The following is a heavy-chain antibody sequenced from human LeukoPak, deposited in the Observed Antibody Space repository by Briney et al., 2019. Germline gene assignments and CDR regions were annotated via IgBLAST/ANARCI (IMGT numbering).Heavy chain of an antibody. V-gene: IGHV1-46*01. D-gene: IGHD3-9*01. CDR1: GYSFTIYY. J-gene: IGHJ4*02. CDR3: VRDASDWSYYFDS. Sequence: ASVKVSCKASGYSFTIYYIHWVRQAPGQGLEWMGVINPNDGSTTYAQKFQGRLTMTRDMSANTVYMDLNRLRFEDTAVYYCVRDASDWSYYFDSWGQGTLVTISS. CDR2: INPNDGST.